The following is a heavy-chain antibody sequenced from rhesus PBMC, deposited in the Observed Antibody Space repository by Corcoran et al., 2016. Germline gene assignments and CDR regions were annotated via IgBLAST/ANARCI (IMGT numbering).Heavy chain of an antibody. CDR2: IYGSSTSP. D-gene: IGHD6-25*01. CDR1: GGSISDSYR. J-gene: IGHJ4*01. CDR3: ASLRRQPFIGY. V-gene: IGHV4S10*01. Sequence: QVQLQESGPGVVKPSETLSLTCAVSGGSISDSYRWSWIRQPPGKGLEWIGYIYGSSTSPNSNPSLRSRVPISKATSKIQCALKLSSVTAADTAVYYCASLRRQPFIGYWGQGVLVTVSS.